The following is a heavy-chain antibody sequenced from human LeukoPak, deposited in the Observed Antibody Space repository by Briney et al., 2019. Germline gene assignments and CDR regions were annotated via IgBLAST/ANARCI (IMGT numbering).Heavy chain of an antibody. CDR2: VSANGIST. D-gene: IGHD2-2*01. CDR3: ARVTSQLLSRHSDY. V-gene: IGHV3-23*01. J-gene: IGHJ4*02. Sequence: PGGSLRLSCAASGFTFGNYPMSWVRQAPGKGLEWVSVVSANGISTLYADSVEGRFTISRDNPMSTLYLQMNSLRAEDTAVYYCARVTSQLLSRHSDYWGQGTLVTVSS. CDR1: GFTFGNYP.